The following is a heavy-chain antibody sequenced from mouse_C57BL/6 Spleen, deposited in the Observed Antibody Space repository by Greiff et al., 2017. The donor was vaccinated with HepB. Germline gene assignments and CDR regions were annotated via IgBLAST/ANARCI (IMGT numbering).Heavy chain of an antibody. Sequence: QVQLQQSGPGLVQPSQSLSITCTVSGFSLTSYGVHWVRQSPGKGLEWLGVIWSGGSTDYNAAFISRLSISKDNSKSQVFFKMNSLQADDTAIYYCARAGVITTVGYFDVWGTGTTVTVSS. V-gene: IGHV2-2*01. CDR2: IWSGGST. J-gene: IGHJ1*03. CDR1: GFSLTSYG. CDR3: ARAGVITTVGYFDV. D-gene: IGHD1-1*01.